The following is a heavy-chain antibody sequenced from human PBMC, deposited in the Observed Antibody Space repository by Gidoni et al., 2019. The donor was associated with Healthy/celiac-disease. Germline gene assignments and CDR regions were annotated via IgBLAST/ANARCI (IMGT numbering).Heavy chain of an antibody. CDR3: ARHTWELLVNWFDP. J-gene: IGHJ5*02. Sequence: QLQLQESGPGLVTPSETLSLTCTVAGGSISSSSYYWGWIRQPPGKGLEWIGSIYYSGSTYYNPSLKSRVTISVDTSKNQFSLKLSAVTAADTAVYYCARHTWELLVNWFDPWGQGTLVTVSS. D-gene: IGHD1-26*01. CDR2: IYYSGST. V-gene: IGHV4-39*01. CDR1: GGSISSSSYY.